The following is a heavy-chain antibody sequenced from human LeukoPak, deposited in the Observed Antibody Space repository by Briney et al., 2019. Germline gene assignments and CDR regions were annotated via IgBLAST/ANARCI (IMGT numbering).Heavy chain of an antibody. CDR1: GYTLTELS. CDR3: GSSSGSLWEFDY. J-gene: IGHJ4*02. CDR2: FDPEDGET. V-gene: IGHV1-24*01. Sequence: GASVKVSCKVSGYTLTELSMHWVRQAPGKGLEWMGGFDPEDGETIYAQKFQGRVTMTEDTSTDTAYMELSSLRSDDTAVYYCGSSSGSLWEFDYWGQGTLVTVSS. D-gene: IGHD3-22*01.